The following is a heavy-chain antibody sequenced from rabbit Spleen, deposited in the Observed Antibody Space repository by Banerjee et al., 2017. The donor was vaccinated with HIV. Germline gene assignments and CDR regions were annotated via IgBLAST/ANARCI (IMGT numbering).Heavy chain of an antibody. Sequence: EQLEESGGGLVQPEGSLTLTCKASGFDFSSSYWICWVRQAPGKGLEWIACINAGSSGTTYYASWAKGRFTISKTSSTTVTLQMTSLTVADTATYFCARDTSSSFSSYGMDLWGQGTLVTVS. V-gene: IGHV1S45*01. D-gene: IGHD1-1*01. CDR3: ARDTSSSFSSYGMDL. CDR2: INAGSSGTT. J-gene: IGHJ6*01. CDR1: GFDFSSSYW.